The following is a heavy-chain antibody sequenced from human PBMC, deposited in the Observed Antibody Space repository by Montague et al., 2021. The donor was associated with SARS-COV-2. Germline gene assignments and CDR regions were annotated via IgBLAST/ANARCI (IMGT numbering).Heavy chain of an antibody. CDR3: ARTYYDILPNLYYFDY. V-gene: IGHV2-70*11. D-gene: IGHD3-9*01. J-gene: IGHJ4*02. Sequence: PALVKPAQTLTLTCTFSGFSLSTSGMCVSWIRQPPGKALEWLARIDWDDDKYYSTSPKTRLTISKDTSKNQVVLTMTNMDPVDTATYYCARTYYDILPNLYYFDYWGQGTLVTVSS. CDR2: IDWDDDK. CDR1: GFSLSTSGMC.